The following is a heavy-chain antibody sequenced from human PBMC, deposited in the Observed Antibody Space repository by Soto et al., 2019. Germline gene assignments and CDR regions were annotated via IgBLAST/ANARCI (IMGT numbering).Heavy chain of an antibody. D-gene: IGHD6-13*01. CDR2: IYDSGST. V-gene: IGHV4-59*01. CDR1: GDSIINDR. Sequence: SETLSLTCTVSGDSIINDRWNWIRQPPGKALEWIGLIYDSGSTIYNPSLKSRVTISVDTSKNQFSLKLNSVTAADTAVYYCARGLYRNSWTPFYWGQGTLVTVSS. CDR3: ARGLYRNSWTPFY. J-gene: IGHJ4*02.